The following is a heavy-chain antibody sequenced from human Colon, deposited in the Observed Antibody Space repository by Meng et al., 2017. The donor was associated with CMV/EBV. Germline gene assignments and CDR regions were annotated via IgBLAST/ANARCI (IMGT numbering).Heavy chain of an antibody. J-gene: IGHJ4*02. D-gene: IGHD2-21*02. CDR1: KGTFTSYP. CDR3: ARVICGGDCYLDY. V-gene: IGHV1-69*12. CDR2: IITISGTT. Sequence: QVKLGQSGAEVKKPGSSVKVSCKASKGTFTSYPISWVRQGPGQGFEWVGGIITISGTTDYAQKFQGRVTITADESTSTAYMKLSNLRSEDTAIYYCARVICGGDCYLDYWGRGTLVTVSS.